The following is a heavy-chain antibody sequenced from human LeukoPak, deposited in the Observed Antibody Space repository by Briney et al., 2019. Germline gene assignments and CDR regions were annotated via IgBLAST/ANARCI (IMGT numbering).Heavy chain of an antibody. V-gene: IGHV3-48*03. Sequence: GGSLRLSCAASGFTFSTYEMNCVRQAPGEGLEWVSYIISSDSTIYYTASVKGRFTISRDTAKNCLFLQMNRLRAEDTAVYYCGREIVGALKSPGFFDYWGEGTLVTVSS. D-gene: IGHD1-26*01. CDR2: IISSDSTI. J-gene: IGHJ4*02. CDR1: GFTFSTYE. CDR3: GREIVGALKSPGFFDY.